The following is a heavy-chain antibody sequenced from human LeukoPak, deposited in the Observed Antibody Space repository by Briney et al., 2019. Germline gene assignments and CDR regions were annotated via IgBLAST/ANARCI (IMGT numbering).Heavy chain of an antibody. J-gene: IGHJ4*02. CDR2: ISDNGGNT. Sequence: GGTLRLSCAASGFIFSSSAMNWVRQAPGKGLEWVSTISDNGGNTYYPDSVKGRFTISRDNSKNTLYLQMNSLRAEDTAVYYCAESAYYDLWGQGTLVTVSS. CDR3: AESAYYDL. CDR1: GFIFSSSA. V-gene: IGHV3-23*01. D-gene: IGHD3-22*01.